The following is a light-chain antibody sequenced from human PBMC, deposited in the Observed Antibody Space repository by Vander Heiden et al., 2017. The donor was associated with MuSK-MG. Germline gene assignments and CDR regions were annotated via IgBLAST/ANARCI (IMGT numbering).Light chain of an antibody. CDR2: KAS. CDR3: QQYSSYVLT. J-gene: IGKJ4*01. V-gene: IGKV1-5*03. Sequence: DIQMTQSPSTLSASVGDRVTITCRASQSVSAWLAWYQQKPGKAPNLLISKASTLETGVPSRFSGSGSGTQFTLTISSLQPDDFATDYCQQYSSYVLTFGGGTKVEIK. CDR1: QSVSAW.